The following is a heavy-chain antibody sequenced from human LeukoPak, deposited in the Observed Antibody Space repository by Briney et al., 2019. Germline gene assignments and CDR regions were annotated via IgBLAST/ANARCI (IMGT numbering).Heavy chain of an antibody. V-gene: IGHV3-30*02. J-gene: IGHJ6*03. CDR1: GFTFSNYG. CDR2: IHYDGSNK. CDR3: AKAASKRTDYGDYAFYYYMDV. D-gene: IGHD4-17*01. Sequence: PGGSLRLSCAASGFTFSNYGMHWVRQDPGKGLDWVAFIHYDGSNKYYADSVKGRFTISRDDSKNTLYLQMNSLRAEDTAVYYCAKAASKRTDYGDYAFYYYMDVWGKGTTVTISS.